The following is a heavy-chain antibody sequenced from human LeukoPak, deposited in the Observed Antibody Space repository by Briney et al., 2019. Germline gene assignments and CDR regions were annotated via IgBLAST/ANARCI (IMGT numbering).Heavy chain of an antibody. CDR3: ARRAGAYSHPYDY. CDR2: ISGSGGTT. J-gene: IGHJ4*02. D-gene: IGHD4/OR15-4a*01. V-gene: IGHV3-23*01. Sequence: GGSLRLSCAASGFTFSNYAMSWVRQVPGKGLEWVSGISGSGGTTYYADSVKGRFTISRDNSKNTLYVQMNSLRAEDTAVYYCARRAGAYSHPYDYWGQGTLVTVSS. CDR1: GFTFSNYA.